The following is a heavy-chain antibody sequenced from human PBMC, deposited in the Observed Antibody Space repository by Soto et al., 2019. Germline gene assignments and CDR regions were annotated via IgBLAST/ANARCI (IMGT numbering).Heavy chain of an antibody. Sequence: QVQLVESGGGVVQPGRSLRLSCAASGFTFSSYGMHWVRQAPGKGLEWVAVISYDGSNKYYADSVKGRFTISRDNSKNTLYLQMNSLRAEDTAGYYCAKDSGYSDYWGQGTLVTVSS. D-gene: IGHD3-22*01. V-gene: IGHV3-30*18. J-gene: IGHJ4*02. CDR3: AKDSGYSDY. CDR2: ISYDGSNK. CDR1: GFTFSSYG.